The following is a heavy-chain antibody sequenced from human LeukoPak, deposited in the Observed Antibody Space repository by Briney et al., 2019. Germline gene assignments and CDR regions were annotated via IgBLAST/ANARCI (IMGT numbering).Heavy chain of an antibody. J-gene: IGHJ4*02. V-gene: IGHV4-38-2*02. D-gene: IGHD3-22*01. CDR1: GYSISSGYY. Sequence: PSETLSLTCTISGYSISSGYYWGWIRQPPGKGLEWIGSIYHSGSTYHNPSLKSRVTISVDTSKNQFSLKLSSVTAADTAVYYCARDPSYYDSSGYYYAYFDYWGQGTLVTVSS. CDR3: ARDPSYYDSSGYYYAYFDY. CDR2: IYHSGST.